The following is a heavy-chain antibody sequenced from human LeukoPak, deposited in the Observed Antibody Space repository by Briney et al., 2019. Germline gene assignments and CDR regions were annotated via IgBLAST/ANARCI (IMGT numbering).Heavy chain of an antibody. CDR1: GGSLSSGSYY. Sequence: PSETLSLTCTVSGGSLSSGSYYWRWLRQPAGKGLEWFGRISTSGSTNYNPSLKSRVTISVDTSNNQFSLKLSSVTAADTAVYYCARGCRDGYSNYWYFDLWGRGTLVTVSS. CDR2: ISTSGST. D-gene: IGHD5-24*01. J-gene: IGHJ2*01. CDR3: ARGCRDGYSNYWYFDL. V-gene: IGHV4-61*02.